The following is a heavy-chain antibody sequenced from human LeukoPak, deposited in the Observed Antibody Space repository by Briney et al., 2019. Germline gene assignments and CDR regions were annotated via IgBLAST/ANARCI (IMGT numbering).Heavy chain of an antibody. CDR1: GFTFSTYW. CDR2: IKQDGSEK. D-gene: IGHD6-13*01. Sequence: GGSLRLSCAASGFTFSTYWMSWVRQAPGKGLEWVANIKQDGSEKYYVDSVKGRFTISRDNAKNSLYLQMNSLRAEDTAVYYCARVPRIAAAGTKPIYYYYMDVWGKGTTVTVSS. V-gene: IGHV3-7*01. J-gene: IGHJ6*03. CDR3: ARVPRIAAAGTKPIYYYYMDV.